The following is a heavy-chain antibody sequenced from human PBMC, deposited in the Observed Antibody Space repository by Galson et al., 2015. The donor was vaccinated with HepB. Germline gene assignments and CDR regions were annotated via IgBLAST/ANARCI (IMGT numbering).Heavy chain of an antibody. CDR2: IRYDGSNK. D-gene: IGHD3-22*01. CDR3: AKDAYYYDSSGGYFDY. Sequence: SLRLSCAASGFTFSSYGMHWVRQAPGKRLEWVAFIRYDGSNKYYADSVKGRFTISRDNSKNTLYLQMNSLRAEDTAVYYCAKDAYYYDSSGGYFDYWGQGTLVTVSS. V-gene: IGHV3-30*02. CDR1: GFTFSSYG. J-gene: IGHJ4*02.